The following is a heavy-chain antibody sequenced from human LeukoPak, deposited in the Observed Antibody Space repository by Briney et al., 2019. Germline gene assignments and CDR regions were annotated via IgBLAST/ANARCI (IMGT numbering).Heavy chain of an antibody. CDR2: IYYSGIT. CDR1: GGSISSDY. D-gene: IGHD6-13*01. J-gene: IGHJ4*02. Sequence: SETLSLTCTVSGGSISSDYWSWLRQPPGKGLGWIGYIYYSGITNYNPSLKSRVTISVDTSKTQFSLKLSSVTAADTAVYYCARQRYGSTWYNYYFDSWGQGTLVTVSS. V-gene: IGHV4-59*08. CDR3: ARQRYGSTWYNYYFDS.